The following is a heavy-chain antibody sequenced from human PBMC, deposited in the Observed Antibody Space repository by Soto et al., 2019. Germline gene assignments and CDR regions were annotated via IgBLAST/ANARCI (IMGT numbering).Heavy chain of an antibody. CDR1: GYTFTSYD. J-gene: IGHJ4*02. Sequence: ASVKVSCKASGYTFTSYDINWVRQATGQGLEWMGWMKPNSGNTGYAQKFQGRVTMTRNTSISTAYMELSSLRSEDTAVYYCARVGGAIAAAGSDYWGQGTLVTVSS. V-gene: IGHV1-8*01. D-gene: IGHD6-13*01. CDR2: MKPNSGNT. CDR3: ARVGGAIAAAGSDY.